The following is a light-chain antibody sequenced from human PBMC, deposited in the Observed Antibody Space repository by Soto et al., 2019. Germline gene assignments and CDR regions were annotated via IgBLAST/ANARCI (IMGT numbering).Light chain of an antibody. CDR2: DAS. CDR1: QSVNSR. CDR3: QQYKDWPPIT. Sequence: ETVMTQSPATLSVSPGERATLSCRASQSVNSRLAWYQQRPGQAPRLVIYDASTRATVIPPRFSGSGSGTDFSLTISSLQSEDFAIYFCQQYKDWPPITFGGGTKVEIK. J-gene: IGKJ4*01. V-gene: IGKV3-15*01.